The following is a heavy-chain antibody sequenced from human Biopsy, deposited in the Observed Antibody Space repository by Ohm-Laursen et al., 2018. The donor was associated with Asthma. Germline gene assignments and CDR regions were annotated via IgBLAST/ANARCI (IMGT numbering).Heavy chain of an antibody. CDR1: GFTFSSYG. J-gene: IGHJ6*02. D-gene: IGHD3-3*01. V-gene: IGHV3-30*18. CDR3: AKDTEGRYDFRSGLSYNYYGMDV. Sequence: SLRLSCAASGFTFSSYGMYWVRQAPGKGLEWVAVISYDGSNKYYADSVKGRFTISRDNSKNTLYLQMNSLRAEDTAVYYCAKDTEGRYDFRSGLSYNYYGMDVWGQGTTATVSS. CDR2: ISYDGSNK.